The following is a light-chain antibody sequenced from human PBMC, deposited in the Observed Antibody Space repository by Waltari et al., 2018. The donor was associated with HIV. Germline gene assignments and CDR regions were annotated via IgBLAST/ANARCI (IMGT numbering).Light chain of an antibody. CDR3: SSYTSRDTFV. J-gene: IGLJ1*01. Sequence: QSALTQPAAVSGSPGQSITISCTGARGDVGTYNYVSWYQQLPGTAPTLIIYEVSSRPYGLSNRFSGSKSGNTASLTISGLQAEDEGYYYCSSYTSRDTFVFGTGTEVTVL. CDR1: RGDVGTYNY. V-gene: IGLV2-14*01. CDR2: EVS.